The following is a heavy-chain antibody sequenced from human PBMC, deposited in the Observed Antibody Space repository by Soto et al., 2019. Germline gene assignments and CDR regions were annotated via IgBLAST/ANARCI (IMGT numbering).Heavy chain of an antibody. CDR2: ISYDGSNK. D-gene: IGHD3-3*01. CDR1: GFTFSSYG. Sequence: PGGSLRLSCAASGFTFSSYGMHWVRQAPGKGLEWVAVISYDGSNKYYADSVKGRFTISRDNSKNTLYLQMNSLRAEDTAVYYCANSPKRGFLEWLRTYEGFDPWGQGTLVTVSS. V-gene: IGHV3-30*18. J-gene: IGHJ5*02. CDR3: ANSPKRGFLEWLRTYEGFDP.